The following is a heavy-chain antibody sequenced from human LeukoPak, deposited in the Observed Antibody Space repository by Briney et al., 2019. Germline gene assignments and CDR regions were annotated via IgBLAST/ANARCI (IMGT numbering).Heavy chain of an antibody. V-gene: IGHV3-23*01. CDR2: ISVSGGTI. D-gene: IGHD5-12*01. J-gene: IGHJ4*02. Sequence: VQPGGSLRLSYAASGFTFSSYAMAWVRQAPGKGLEWISAISVSGGTIFYADSVKGRFTISRDNAKNSLYLQMNSLRAEDTAVYYCARDSAGYGDIDYWGQGTLVTVSS. CDR3: ARDSAGYGDIDY. CDR1: GFTFSSYA.